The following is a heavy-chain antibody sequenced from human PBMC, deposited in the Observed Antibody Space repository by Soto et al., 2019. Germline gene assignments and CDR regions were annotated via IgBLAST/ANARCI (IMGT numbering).Heavy chain of an antibody. CDR3: ARPSSSSSWYAHWYFDR. CDR2: INPSGGST. D-gene: IGHD6-13*01. CDR1: GYTFTSYY. Sequence: QVQLVQSGAEVKKPGASVKVSCKASGYTFTSYYMHWVRQAPGQGLEWMGIINPSGGSTSYAQKFQGRVTMTRDTSTSTVYMELSSLRSDDTAVYYCARPSSSSSWYAHWYFDRWGRGTLVTVSS. J-gene: IGHJ2*01. V-gene: IGHV1-46*01.